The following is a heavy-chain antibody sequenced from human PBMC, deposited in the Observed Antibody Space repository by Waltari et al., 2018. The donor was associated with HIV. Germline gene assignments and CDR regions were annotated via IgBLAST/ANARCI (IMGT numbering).Heavy chain of an antibody. V-gene: IGHV3-7*01. Sequence: EVLLVESGGGLVQPGGSLRLSCTASGFMFTSYWMSWVGQAPGKGLEWVAKIKQEGSEKYYVDSVKGRVTISRDNAKNSLYLQMNSLRAEDTAMYYCATSRTFDYWGQGTLVTVSS. D-gene: IGHD2-2*01. CDR1: GFMFTSYW. CDR3: ATSRTFDY. J-gene: IGHJ4*02. CDR2: IKQEGSEK.